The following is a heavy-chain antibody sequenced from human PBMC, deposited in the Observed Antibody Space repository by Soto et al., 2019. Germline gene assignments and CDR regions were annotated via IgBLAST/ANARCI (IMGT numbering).Heavy chain of an antibody. J-gene: IGHJ4*02. D-gene: IGHD2-8*01. V-gene: IGHV3-23*01. CDR2: ISGSGGST. CDR1: GFTFSSYA. Sequence: GGSLRLSCAASGFTFSSYAMSWVRQAPGKGLEWVSAISGSGGSTYYADSVKGRFTISRDNSKNTLYLQMNSLRAEDTAVYYCAKDPPSCSGNGVCRNNDYWGQGTLVTVSS. CDR3: AKDPPSCSGNGVCRNNDY.